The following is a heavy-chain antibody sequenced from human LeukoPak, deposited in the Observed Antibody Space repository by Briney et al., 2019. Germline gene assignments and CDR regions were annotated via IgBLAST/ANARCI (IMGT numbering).Heavy chain of an antibody. V-gene: IGHV4-38-2*02. Sequence: SETLSLTCTVSGYSISSGYYWGWIRQPPGKGLEWIGSIYRSGSTYYNPSLKSRVTISVDTSKNQFSLKLSSVTAADTAVYYCARLTGYSSESWFDPWGQGTLVTVSS. CDR2: IYRSGST. CDR1: GYSISSGYY. J-gene: IGHJ5*02. CDR3: ARLTGYSSESWFDP. D-gene: IGHD3-9*01.